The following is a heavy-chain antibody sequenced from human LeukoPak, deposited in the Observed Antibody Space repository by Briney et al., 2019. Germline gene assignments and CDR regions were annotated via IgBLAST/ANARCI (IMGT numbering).Heavy chain of an antibody. Sequence: GGSLRLSCAASGFTFSSYAMGWVRQAPGKGLEWVSSISGSGDTTYYADSVKGRFTISRDNSKNTLYLRVNSLGAEDSAVYFCAKHQLVGPYHFDYWGQGTLVTVSS. D-gene: IGHD1-1*01. J-gene: IGHJ4*02. CDR3: AKHQLVGPYHFDY. CDR2: ISGSGDTT. V-gene: IGHV3-23*01. CDR1: GFTFSSYA.